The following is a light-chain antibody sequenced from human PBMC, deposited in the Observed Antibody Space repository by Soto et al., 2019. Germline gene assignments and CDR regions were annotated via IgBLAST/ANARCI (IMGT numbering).Light chain of an antibody. CDR3: QQYGMSRT. CDR1: QSVSSSY. J-gene: IGKJ1*01. V-gene: IGKV3-20*01. Sequence: EIVLTQSPGTLSLSPGERATLSCRASQSVSSSYLAWYQQKPGQAPRLLIYGASSRATGIPDRFSGSGSGTDFTLTISRLEPEDFGVYYCQQYGMSRTFGQRTKVEIK. CDR2: GAS.